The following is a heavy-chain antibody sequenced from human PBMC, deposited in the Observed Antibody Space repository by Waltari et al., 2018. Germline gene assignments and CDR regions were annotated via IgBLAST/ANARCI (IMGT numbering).Heavy chain of an antibody. CDR1: GFSFGAYW. D-gene: IGHD5-18*01. Sequence: EVQLVESGGGLVQPGGSLRLSCAASGFSFGAYWMHWVRQAPGKGLGLVSRINIDGVYFSYTDSVKGRFTISRDNAKNTVFLQLNSGRAEDTAVYYCARKGGRGYPYGPFYYDYWGQGTLVTVSS. J-gene: IGHJ4*02. CDR2: INIDGVYF. CDR3: ARKGGRGYPYGPFYYDY. V-gene: IGHV3-74*01.